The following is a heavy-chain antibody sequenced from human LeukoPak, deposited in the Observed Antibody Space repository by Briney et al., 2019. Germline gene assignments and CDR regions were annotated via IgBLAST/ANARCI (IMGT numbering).Heavy chain of an antibody. CDR3: ARGPLGDLYT. D-gene: IGHD4-17*01. CDR1: GYTLTELS. V-gene: IGHV1-24*01. CDR2: FDPEDGET. Sequence: ASVKVSCKVSGYTLTELSMHWVRQAPGKGLEWMGGFDPEDGETIYAQKFQGRVTMTRNTSISTAYMELSSLRSEDTAVYYCARGPLGDLYTWGQGTLVTVSS. J-gene: IGHJ4*02.